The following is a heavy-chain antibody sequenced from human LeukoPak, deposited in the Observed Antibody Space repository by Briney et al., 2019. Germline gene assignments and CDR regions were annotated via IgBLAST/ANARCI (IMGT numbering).Heavy chain of an antibody. J-gene: IGHJ4*02. CDR2: IKQDGNEK. CDR3: ARVAVVRYFDY. Sequence: GGSLRLSCAASGFTFSRCWMNWVRQAPGKGLEWVANIKQDGNEKYYVDSAKGRFTISRANAKNSLYLQMNSLRAEDTAVYYCARVAVVRYFDYWGQGTLVTVSS. D-gene: IGHD4-23*01. V-gene: IGHV3-7*01. CDR1: GFTFSRCW.